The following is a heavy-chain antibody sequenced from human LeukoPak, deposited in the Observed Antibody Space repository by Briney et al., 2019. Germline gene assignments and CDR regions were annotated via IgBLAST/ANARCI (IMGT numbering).Heavy chain of an antibody. CDR2: INPRGST. J-gene: IGHJ4*02. CDR1: GGSFSGYY. Sequence: SETLSLTCGVYGGSFSGYYWSWIRQPPGKGLEWIGEINPRGSTNYNPSLKSRVTLSADTSKNQFSLTLNSVTAADTAVYYCARRRLGYCFDYWGQGTLVTVSS. D-gene: IGHD2-15*01. V-gene: IGHV4-34*01. CDR3: ARRRLGYCFDY.